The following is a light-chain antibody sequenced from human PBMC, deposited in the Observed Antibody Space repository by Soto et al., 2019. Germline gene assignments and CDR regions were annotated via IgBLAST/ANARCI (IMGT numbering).Light chain of an antibody. Sequence: QSALTQPASVSGSPGQTITISCTGTSSDVGRYNTVSWYQHHPGKAPKLIIYEVTHRPAGISDRFSASKSGNTASLTISGLQAEDEADYYCNSLRVNHLYVFGSGTKVTV. CDR2: EVT. V-gene: IGLV2-14*01. J-gene: IGLJ1*01. CDR3: NSLRVNHLYV. CDR1: SSDVGRYNT.